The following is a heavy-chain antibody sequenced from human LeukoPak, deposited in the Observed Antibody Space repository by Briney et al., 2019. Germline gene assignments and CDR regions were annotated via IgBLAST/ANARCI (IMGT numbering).Heavy chain of an antibody. J-gene: IGHJ6*02. CDR1: GFSFSTYA. D-gene: IGHD1-20*01. CDR3: ARGRANNWNPGYYYGMDV. Sequence: GRSLRLSCVASGFSFSTYAMHWVRQAPGKGLEWVANIKQDGSEKYYVDSVKGRFTISRDNAKNSLYLQMNSLRAEDTAVYYCARGRANNWNPGYYYGMDVWGQGTTVTVSS. CDR2: IKQDGSEK. V-gene: IGHV3-7*01.